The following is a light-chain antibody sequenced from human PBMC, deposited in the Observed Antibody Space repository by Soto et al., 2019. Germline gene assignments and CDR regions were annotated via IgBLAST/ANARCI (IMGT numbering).Light chain of an antibody. CDR2: DAS. CDR3: QQYNNWPLT. Sequence: EIVMTQSPATLSVSPGERATLSCRASQSVSSKLAWYQQKPGQAPRLLMFDASIRATGIPARFSGSGSGTQFTLTSSSLQSEDSTVYYCQQYNNWPLTFGGGTKVEIK. V-gene: IGKV3-15*01. J-gene: IGKJ4*01. CDR1: QSVSSK.